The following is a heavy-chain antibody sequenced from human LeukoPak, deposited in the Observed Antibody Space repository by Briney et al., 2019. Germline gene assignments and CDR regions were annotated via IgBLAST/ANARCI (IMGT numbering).Heavy chain of an antibody. CDR3: ARGGIQVSGIDEFDY. D-gene: IGHD6-19*01. J-gene: IGHJ4*02. CDR2: IGIRGDT. CDR1: GFTFIDCD. V-gene: IGHV3-13*01. Sequence: PGGSLGLSCAASGFTFIDCDMHWVRQVIGKGLEWVSAIGIRGDTHYSGSVKGRFTISRENAESSLYLQMNSLRAEDTAVYYCARGGIQVSGIDEFDYWGQGTLVTVSS.